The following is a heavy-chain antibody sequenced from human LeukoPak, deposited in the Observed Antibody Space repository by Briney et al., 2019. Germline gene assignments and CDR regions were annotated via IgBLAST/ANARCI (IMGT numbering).Heavy chain of an antibody. CDR1: GCTFSSYS. J-gene: IGHJ4*02. CDR3: ARDETNNGWYDVDY. Sequence: GGSLRLSCAASGCTFSSYSMNWLRQAPGKGLEWVSSISSSSSYIYYADSVKGRFTISRDNAKNSLYLQMNSLRAEDTAVYYCARDETNNGWYDVDYWGQGTLVTVSS. CDR2: ISSSSSYI. D-gene: IGHD6-19*01. V-gene: IGHV3-21*01.